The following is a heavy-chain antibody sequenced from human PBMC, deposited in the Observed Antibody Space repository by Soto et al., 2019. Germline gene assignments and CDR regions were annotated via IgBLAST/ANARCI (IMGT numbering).Heavy chain of an antibody. D-gene: IGHD3-10*01. V-gene: IGHV4-59*08. Sequence: QVQLQESGPGLMKPSETMSLSCTVSGGSISSYYWSWFRQSPGKRMEWIGYVHHSWGSSYNPSLQSRVDISLDTSKSQFSLKVTSVTAPDTAVYYCARQGFGPLHGLVDVWGQGTTVTVSS. CDR3: ARQGFGPLHGLVDV. CDR2: VHHSWGS. J-gene: IGHJ6*02. CDR1: GGSISSYY.